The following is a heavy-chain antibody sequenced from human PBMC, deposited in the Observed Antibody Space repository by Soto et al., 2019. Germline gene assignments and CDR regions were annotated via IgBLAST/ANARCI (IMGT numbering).Heavy chain of an antibody. J-gene: IGHJ4*02. Sequence: QVKLVQSGAEVKKPGASVKVSCKASGYDFSSYPINWVRQAPGQRPEWVGWINVANGNTQYSRKVQDRVTITRDTSATTVYMLLSSLRSEDTAVYFCARRGLPSTIGGAAWAYLDHWGQGTLVTVSS. CDR3: ARRGLPSTIGGAAWAYLDH. D-gene: IGHD1-26*01. V-gene: IGHV1-3*01. CDR1: GYDFSSYP. CDR2: INVANGNT.